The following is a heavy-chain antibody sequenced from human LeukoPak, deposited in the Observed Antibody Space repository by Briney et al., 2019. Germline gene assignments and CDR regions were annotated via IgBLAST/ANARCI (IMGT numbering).Heavy chain of an antibody. D-gene: IGHD3-22*01. Sequence: ASVKVSCKASGYTFTSYGISWVRQAPGQGLEWMGWISAYNGNTNYAQKLQGRVTMTTDTSTSTAYMELRSLRSDDTAVYYCARWDSSDYLTSYYYYGMDVWGQGTTVTVSS. CDR3: ARWDSSDYLTSYYYYGMDV. CDR1: GYTFTSYG. CDR2: ISAYNGNT. J-gene: IGHJ6*02. V-gene: IGHV1-18*01.